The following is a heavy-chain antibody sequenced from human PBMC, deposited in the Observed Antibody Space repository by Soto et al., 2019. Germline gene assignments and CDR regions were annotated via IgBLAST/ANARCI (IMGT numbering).Heavy chain of an antibody. CDR2: MNPNSGNT. CDR3: ARGDDGDYGRWFDP. CDR1: GYTFTSYD. J-gene: IGHJ5*02. D-gene: IGHD4-17*01. Sequence: ASVKVSCKASGYTFTSYDINWVRQATGQGLEWMGWMNPNSGNTGYAQKFQGRVTMTRNTSISTAYMELSSLRSEDTAVYYCARGDDGDYGRWFDPWGQGTLVTVSS. V-gene: IGHV1-8*01.